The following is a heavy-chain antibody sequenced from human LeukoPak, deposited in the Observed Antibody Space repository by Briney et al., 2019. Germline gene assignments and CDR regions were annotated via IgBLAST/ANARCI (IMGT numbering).Heavy chain of an antibody. CDR2: ISYDGSNK. CDR3: AWGEKASESYSSGLDY. CDR1: GSTFSSYA. D-gene: IGHD6-19*01. V-gene: IGHV3-30-3*01. Sequence: RSGGSLRLSCAASGSTFSSYAMHWVRQAPGKGLEWVAVISYDGSNKYYADSVKGRFTISRDNSKNTLYLQMNSLRAEDTAVYYCAWGEKASESYSSGLDYWGQGTLVTVSS. J-gene: IGHJ4*02.